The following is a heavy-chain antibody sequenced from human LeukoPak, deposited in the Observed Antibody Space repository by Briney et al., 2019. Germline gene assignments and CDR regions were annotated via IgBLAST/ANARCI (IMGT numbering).Heavy chain of an antibody. CDR2: ISSSSSYI. V-gene: IGHV3-21*01. D-gene: IGHD6-6*01. CDR3: ARVAYRSSEPFDP. Sequence: KAGGSLRLSCAASGFTFSSYSMNWVRQAPGKGLEWVSSISSSSSYIYYADSVKGRFTISRDNAKNSLYLQMNSLRAEDTAVYYCARVAYRSSEPFDPWGQGALVTVSS. J-gene: IGHJ5*02. CDR1: GFTFSSYS.